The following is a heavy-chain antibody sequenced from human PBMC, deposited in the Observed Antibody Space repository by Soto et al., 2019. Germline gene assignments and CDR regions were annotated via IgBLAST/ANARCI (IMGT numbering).Heavy chain of an antibody. J-gene: IGHJ4*02. CDR2: ISGSGSST. CDR1: GFTLRSYA. CDR3: AKGGYYDSSGYFDY. V-gene: IGHV3-23*01. D-gene: IGHD3-22*01. Sequence: HPGGSLRLSCAASGFTLRSYAMSWVRQAPGKGLEWVSGISGSGSSTYYADSVKGRFTISRDNSKNTLYLQMNSLRAEDTAVYYCAKGGYYDSSGYFDYWGQGTLVTVSS.